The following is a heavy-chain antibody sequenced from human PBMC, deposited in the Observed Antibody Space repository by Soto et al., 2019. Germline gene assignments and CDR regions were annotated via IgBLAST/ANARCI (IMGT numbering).Heavy chain of an antibody. D-gene: IGHD2-15*01. Sequence: EVQLVESGGGLVQPGGSLRLSCAASGFTFSSYWMHWVRQAPGKGLVWVSRINSDGSSTSYADSVKGRFTISRDNAKNTLNLQMNSLRAEDTAMYYCVRTSLVVAAATREDYWGQGTLVTVSS. CDR1: GFTFSSYW. CDR2: INSDGSST. V-gene: IGHV3-74*01. CDR3: VRTSLVVAAATREDY. J-gene: IGHJ4*02.